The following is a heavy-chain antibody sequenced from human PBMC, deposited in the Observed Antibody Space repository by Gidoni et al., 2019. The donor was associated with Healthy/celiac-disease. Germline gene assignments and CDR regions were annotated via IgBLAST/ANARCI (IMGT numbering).Heavy chain of an antibody. CDR2: IYPGDSDT. V-gene: IGHV5-51*01. D-gene: IGHD1-26*01. Sequence: EVQLVQSGAEVKKPGVSLKISFKVSGSSFTSYWIGWVRQLRGKGLEWMGIIYPGDSDTRYSPSFQGQVTIAADKSISTAYLQWSSLKASDTAMYYCARFWDSAGYFDYWGQGTLVTVSS. CDR3: ARFWDSAGYFDY. J-gene: IGHJ4*02. CDR1: GSSFTSYW.